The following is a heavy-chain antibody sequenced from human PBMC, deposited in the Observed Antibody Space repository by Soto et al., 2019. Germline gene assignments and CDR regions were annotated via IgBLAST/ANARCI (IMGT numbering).Heavy chain of an antibody. CDR3: ARHEGNGNVWPLDY. J-gene: IGHJ4*02. CDR1: GDSIGTTHSY. CDR2: IHYSGST. Sequence: QVQLLESGPGLVKPSETLSLTCTVSGDSIGTTHSYWAWIRQSPGKGLELIGNIHYSGSTYYMPSLRSRVTLSVDTSKNQFSLRLTSVTAEDTAVDYCARHEGNGNVWPLDYWGQGILVTVSS. V-gene: IGHV4-39*01. D-gene: IGHD2-8*01.